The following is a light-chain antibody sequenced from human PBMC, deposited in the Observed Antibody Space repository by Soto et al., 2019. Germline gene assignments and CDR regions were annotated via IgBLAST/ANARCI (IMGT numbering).Light chain of an antibody. V-gene: IGKV3-15*01. Sequence: EIVMTQSPATLSVSPGERTTLSCRASQSVSRILAWYQQNPGQAPRLLIYGASTRATGIPDRFSGSGSGTDFTLTISRLEPEEFAVYHCQQYGSLSWTFGQGTKVDI. J-gene: IGKJ1*01. CDR2: GAS. CDR1: QSVSRI. CDR3: QQYGSLSWT.